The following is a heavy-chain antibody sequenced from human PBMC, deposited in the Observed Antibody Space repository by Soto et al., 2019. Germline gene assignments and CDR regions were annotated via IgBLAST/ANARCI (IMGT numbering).Heavy chain of an antibody. V-gene: IGHV5-51*01. D-gene: IGHD2-2*02. CDR1: GYTFTSYW. CDR2: IYPGDSDS. Sequence: PGESLKISCKASGYTFTSYWIGWVRQMPGKGLEWMGIIYPGDSDSRYSLSFQGRATISGDRSISTAYLQRSSLKASDTALYYCARGHCSRTTCYKAGFDPWGQGTLVTVSS. J-gene: IGHJ5*02. CDR3: ARGHCSRTTCYKAGFDP.